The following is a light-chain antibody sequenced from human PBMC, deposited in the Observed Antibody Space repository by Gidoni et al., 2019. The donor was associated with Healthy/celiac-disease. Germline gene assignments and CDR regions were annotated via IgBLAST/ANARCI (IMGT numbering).Light chain of an antibody. CDR1: SSNNGNNY. CDR3: GTWDSSLSAVV. J-gene: IGLJ2*01. Sequence: QSVLTQPPSVSAAPGQKVTISCSGSSSNNGNNYVSWYQQLPGTAPNLLIDDNNKRPSGIPDRFSGSRSGTSATLGITGLQTGDEADYYCGTWDSSLSAVVFGGGTKLTVL. CDR2: DNN. V-gene: IGLV1-51*01.